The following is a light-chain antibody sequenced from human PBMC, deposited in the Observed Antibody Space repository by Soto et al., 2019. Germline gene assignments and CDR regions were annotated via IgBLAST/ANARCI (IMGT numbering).Light chain of an antibody. J-gene: IGKJ4*01. CDR2: KAS. CDR3: QKYNIASVT. CDR1: QTISSW. Sequence: DIQMTQSPSTLSASVGDRVTITCRASQTISSWLAWYQQKPGKAPKLLIYKASSLESGVPSRFSGSGSGTDFTLTISSLQPEDVAAYYCQKYNIASVTFGGGTKVDIK. V-gene: IGKV1-5*03.